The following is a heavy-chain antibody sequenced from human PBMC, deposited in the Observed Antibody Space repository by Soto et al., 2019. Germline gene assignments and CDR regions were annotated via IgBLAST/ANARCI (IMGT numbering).Heavy chain of an antibody. D-gene: IGHD5-18*01. V-gene: IGHV4-34*01. CDR1: GGSFSGYY. CDR3: ARGASRGYSYGPSDY. J-gene: IGHJ4*02. CDR2: INHSGST. Sequence: SETLSLTCAVYGGSFSGYYWSWIRQPPGKGLEWIGEINHSGSTNYNPSLKSRVTISVDTSKNQFSLKLSSVTAADTAVYYCARGASRGYSYGPSDYWGQGALVTVSS.